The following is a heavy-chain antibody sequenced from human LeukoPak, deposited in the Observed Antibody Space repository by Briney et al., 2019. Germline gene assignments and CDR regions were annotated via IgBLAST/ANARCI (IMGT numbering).Heavy chain of an antibody. D-gene: IGHD3-22*01. V-gene: IGHV3-23*01. CDR2: IHSGGGT. Sequence: GGSLRLSCAASGFTLSSHAMSWVRQAPGKGLEWVSAIHSGGGTYYTDSVKGRFTISRDNSKDTLYLQMNSLRAEDTAVYYCAKERSSGVYRLFDYWGQGTLVTVSS. J-gene: IGHJ4*02. CDR3: AKERSSGVYRLFDY. CDR1: GFTLSSHA.